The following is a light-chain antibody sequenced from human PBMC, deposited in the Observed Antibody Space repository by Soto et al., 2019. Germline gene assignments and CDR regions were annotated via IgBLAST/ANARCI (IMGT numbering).Light chain of an antibody. CDR3: QQYGSSPG. Sequence: EIVLTQSPGSLWLSQGERATVSYRASQSVSSSYLAWYQQKPGQAPRLLIYGASSRATGIPDRFSGSGSGTDFTLTISRLEPEDFAVYNCQQYGSSPGFGQGTKVEIK. CDR1: QSVSSSY. J-gene: IGKJ1*01. V-gene: IGKV3-20*01. CDR2: GAS.